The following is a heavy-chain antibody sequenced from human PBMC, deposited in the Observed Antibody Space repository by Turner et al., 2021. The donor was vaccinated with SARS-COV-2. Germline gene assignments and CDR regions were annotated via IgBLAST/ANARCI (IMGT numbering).Heavy chain of an antibody. CDR2: ISSDGSNK. CDR1: GFTFSSYG. CDR3: AKCGYQYYHYYYMDV. Sequence: QVQLVESGGGVVQSGRSLRLSCAASGFTFSSYGMPWVRQAPGKGLEWMAVISSDGSNKYYADSVKGRFTISRDNSKNTLYLQMSSLRAEDTAVYYCAKCGYQYYHYYYMDVWGKGTTVTVSS. V-gene: IGHV3-30*18. D-gene: IGHD6-25*01. J-gene: IGHJ6*03.